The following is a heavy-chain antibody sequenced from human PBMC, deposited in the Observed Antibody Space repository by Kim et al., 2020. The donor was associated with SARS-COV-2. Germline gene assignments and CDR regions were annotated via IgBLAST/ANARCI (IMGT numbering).Heavy chain of an antibody. D-gene: IGHD2-15*01. CDR3: ARDRYCSF. CDR1: GFNFNRYW. CDR2: IKEYESER. V-gene: IGHV3-7*03. Sequence: GGSLRLSCVASGFNFNRYWMSWVRQAPGKGLEWVANIKEYESERYYVDSVKGRFIISRDNAKNSLYLQMNSLRVEDTAVYYCARDRYCSFWGQGTLVTVS. J-gene: IGHJ4*02.